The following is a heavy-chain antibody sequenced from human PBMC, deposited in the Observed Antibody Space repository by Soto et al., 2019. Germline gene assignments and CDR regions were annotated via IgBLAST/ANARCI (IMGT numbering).Heavy chain of an antibody. CDR1: GGSISSGGYC. CDR3: AGDPDYGMDV. J-gene: IGHJ6*02. CDR2: IYYSGST. Sequence: QVQLQESGPGLVKPSQTLSLTCTVSGGSISSGGYCWSWIRQHPGKGLEWIGYIYYSGSTSYNPTLQSRVTISVDASKTQFSLKLSSVTAADTAVYYCAGDPDYGMDVWGQGTTVTVSS. V-gene: IGHV4-31*03.